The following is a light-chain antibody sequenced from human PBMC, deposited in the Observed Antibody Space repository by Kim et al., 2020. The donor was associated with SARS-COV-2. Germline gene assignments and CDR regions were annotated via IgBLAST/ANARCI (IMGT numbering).Light chain of an antibody. CDR3: QHFDSLPYT. CDR2: DAS. V-gene: IGKV1-33*01. J-gene: IGKJ2*01. CDR1: QDIRNF. Sequence: SASVGDRVTITCQASQDIRNFLNWFQHKPGKAPKLLIYDASTLGAGVPSRFSESGSGTDFTFTISSLQPEDIATYYCQHFDSLPYTFGQGTKLEI.